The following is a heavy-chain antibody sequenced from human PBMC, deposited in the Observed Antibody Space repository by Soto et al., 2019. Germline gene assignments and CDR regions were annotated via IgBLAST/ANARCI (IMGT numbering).Heavy chain of an antibody. J-gene: IGHJ4*02. D-gene: IGHD6-6*01. CDR1: GGSFSGYY. V-gene: IGHV4-34*01. CDR3: ARGYEAVIAAYYFDY. Sequence: QVQLQQWGAGLLKPSETLSLTCAVYGGSFSGYYWSWIRQPPGKGLEWIGEINHSGSTNYNPSLKSRATISVDTSKNQCSLKLSSVTAADTAVYYCARGYEAVIAAYYFDYWGQGTLVTVSS. CDR2: INHSGST.